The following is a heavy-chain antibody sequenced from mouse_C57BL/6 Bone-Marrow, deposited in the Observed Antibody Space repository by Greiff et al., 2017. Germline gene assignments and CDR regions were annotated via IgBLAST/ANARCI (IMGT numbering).Heavy chain of an antibody. CDR3: ARWVAY. CDR2: ISSGSSTI. J-gene: IGHJ3*01. CDR1: GFTFSDYG. V-gene: IGHV5-17*01. Sequence: EVKLQESGGGLVKPGGSLKLSCAASGFTFSDYGMHWVRQAPEKGLEWVAYISSGSSTIYYADTVKGRFTISRDNAKNTLFLQMTSLRSEDTAMYYCARWVAYWGQGTLVTVSA.